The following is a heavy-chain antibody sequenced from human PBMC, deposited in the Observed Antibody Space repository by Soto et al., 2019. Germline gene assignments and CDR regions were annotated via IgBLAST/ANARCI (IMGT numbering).Heavy chain of an antibody. Sequence: SETLSLTCTGSGGSISSYYWSWIRQPPGGGLEWIGELHHGGSTNYNPSLESRVTFSVDISKNQFFLKLSSVTAADTAVYYCTKNSAYALDYWGQGTLVTVSS. V-gene: IGHV4-59*12. CDR2: LHHGGST. CDR1: GGSISSYY. J-gene: IGHJ4*02. CDR3: TKNSAYALDY. D-gene: IGHD5-12*01.